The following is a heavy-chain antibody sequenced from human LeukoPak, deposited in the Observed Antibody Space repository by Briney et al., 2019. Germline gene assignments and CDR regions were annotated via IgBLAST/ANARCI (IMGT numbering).Heavy chain of an antibody. D-gene: IGHD6-19*01. Sequence: SETLSLTCDVYGGSFSDYYWSWIRQPPGKGLEWIGEINHSGSTNYNPSLKSRATISVHTSKNQFSLKLSSVTAADTAVYYCARGPRGLGMAGTFDYWGQGTLVTVSS. CDR2: INHSGST. V-gene: IGHV4-34*01. CDR3: ARGPRGLGMAGTFDY. J-gene: IGHJ4*02. CDR1: GGSFSDYY.